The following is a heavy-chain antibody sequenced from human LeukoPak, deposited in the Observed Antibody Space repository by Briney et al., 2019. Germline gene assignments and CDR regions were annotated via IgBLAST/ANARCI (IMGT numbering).Heavy chain of an antibody. D-gene: IGHD2-2*01. CDR3: ARGPCSSTSCSTLGFDY. CDR2: IWYDGTKE. J-gene: IGHJ4*02. V-gene: IGHV3-33*01. Sequence: GRSLRLSCAASGFTFTTYGMHWVRQAPGKGLERVAVIWYDGTKENYGDSVKGRFAISRDSSKNTLYLQMNSLRAEDTAMYYCARGPCSSTSCSTLGFDYWGQGTLVTVSS. CDR1: GFTFTTYG.